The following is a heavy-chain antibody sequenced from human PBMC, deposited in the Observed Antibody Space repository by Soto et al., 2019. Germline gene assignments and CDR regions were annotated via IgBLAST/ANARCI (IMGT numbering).Heavy chain of an antibody. CDR2: IKSKTDGGTT. D-gene: IGHD4-17*01. J-gene: IGHJ6*02. Sequence: EVQLVESGGGLVKPGGSLRLSCAASGFTFSNAWMNWVRQAPGKGLEWVGRIKSKTDGGTTDYAAPVKGRFTISRDDSKHTLYLQMNSLKTEDTAVYYCTTYGDYTGGYYYYYYGMDVWGQGTTVTVSS. CDR3: TTYGDYTGGYYYYYYGMDV. V-gene: IGHV3-15*07. CDR1: GFTFSNAW.